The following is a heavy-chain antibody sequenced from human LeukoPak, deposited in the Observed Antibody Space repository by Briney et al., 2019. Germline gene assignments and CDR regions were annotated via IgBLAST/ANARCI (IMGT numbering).Heavy chain of an antibody. D-gene: IGHD3-22*01. V-gene: IGHV3-64*01. CDR1: GFTFGRYA. Sequence: PGGSLRLFYAASGFTFGRYALQWVRHAPGKGLEFVTTFSSDGGTTFYASSVKGRFTISRDNSKNTLYLQMGSLRAEDMALYYCARNYYDTTGPFAAFDIWGQGTMVTVSS. CDR2: FSSDGGTT. J-gene: IGHJ3*02. CDR3: ARNYYDTTGPFAAFDI.